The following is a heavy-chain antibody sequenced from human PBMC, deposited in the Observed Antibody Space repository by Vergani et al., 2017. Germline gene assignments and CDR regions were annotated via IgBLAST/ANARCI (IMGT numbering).Heavy chain of an antibody. V-gene: IGHV5-51*03. D-gene: IGHD5-24*01. CDR2: IYPGDSDT. CDR3: ARRDGQGRLFDY. Sequence: EVELVQSGPEMRKPGESLKISCKGSEYSFGNYWIGWVRQMPGKGLEWMGIIYPGDSDTRYSPSFQGQVTISADKSISTAYLQWSSLKASDTAMYYCARRDGQGRLFDYWGQGTLVTVSS. CDR1: EYSFGNYW. J-gene: IGHJ4*02.